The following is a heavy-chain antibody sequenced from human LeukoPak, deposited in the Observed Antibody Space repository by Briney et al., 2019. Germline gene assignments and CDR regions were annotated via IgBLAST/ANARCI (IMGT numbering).Heavy chain of an antibody. V-gene: IGHV3-66*02. D-gene: IGHD4-17*01. CDR3: ARGPTTTSLNFDY. CDR1: GFTVSSNY. CDR2: IYSGGST. Sequence: PGGSLRLSCAASGFTVSSNYMSWVRQAPGKGLEWVSVIYSGGSTYYADSVKGRFTISRDNSKNTLYLQMNSLRAEDTAVYYCARGPTTTSLNFDYWGREPWSPSPQ. J-gene: IGHJ4*02.